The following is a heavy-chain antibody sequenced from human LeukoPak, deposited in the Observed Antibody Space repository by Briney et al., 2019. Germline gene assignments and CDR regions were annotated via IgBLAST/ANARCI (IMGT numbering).Heavy chain of an antibody. CDR2: MNPDSGDT. D-gene: IGHD3-10*01. Sequence: ASVKVSCKASGYIFTSYDINWVRQATGQGLEWMGWMNPDSGDTGYAQTFLGRVTLTRDTSISTAYMELSSLRSEDTAVYYCAASGFGFGELPSYYYYYMDVWGKGTTVTISS. CDR1: GYIFTSYD. V-gene: IGHV1-8*01. CDR3: AASGFGFGELPSYYYYYMDV. J-gene: IGHJ6*03.